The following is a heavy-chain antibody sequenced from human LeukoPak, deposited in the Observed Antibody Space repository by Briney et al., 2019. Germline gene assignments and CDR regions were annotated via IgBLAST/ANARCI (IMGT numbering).Heavy chain of an antibody. CDR1: GFTFSSYN. V-gene: IGHV3-21*01. CDR2: ISSSSYI. D-gene: IGHD1-26*01. J-gene: IGHJ6*03. Sequence: GGSLRLSCAASGFTFSSYNMNWVRQAPGTGLEWVSYISSSSYIYYADSVKGRFTISRDNAKNSLYLQMNSLRAEDTAVYYCARVIVFRGCMDVWGKGTTVTVSS. CDR3: ARVIVFRGCMDV.